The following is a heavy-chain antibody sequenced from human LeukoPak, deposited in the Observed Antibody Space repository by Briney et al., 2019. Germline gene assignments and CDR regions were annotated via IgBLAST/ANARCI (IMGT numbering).Heavy chain of an antibody. CDR1: GFTFSTNA. J-gene: IGHJ5*02. V-gene: IGHV3-15*01. D-gene: IGHD3-22*01. CDR2: IRSNSDGGTI. CDR3: ATDFYDST. Sequence: GGSLRLSCLTSGFTFSTNAMSWVRQAPGKGLEWVGRIRSNSDGGTIDYAAPVKGRFTLSRDDSKDTLYLQMNSLQTEDTAVYYCATDFYDSTWGQGTLVTVSS.